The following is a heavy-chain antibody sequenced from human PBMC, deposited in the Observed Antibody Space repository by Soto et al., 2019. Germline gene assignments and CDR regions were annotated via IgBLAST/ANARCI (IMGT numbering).Heavy chain of an antibody. CDR3: AHTAGAGIVRGTIISLGWMDS. CDR2: IYWDDDK. CDR1: GFSPTISGVG. J-gene: IGHJ4*02. Sequence: QITLKESGPPLVKPTQALTLTCTFSGFSPTISGVGVGWIRQPPGKALEWLALIYWDDDKRYNPSLESRLTINRDFSKNQVELTITNMDPVETDTYFCAHTAGAGIVRGTIISLGWMDSWGQGALVTVSS. V-gene: IGHV2-5*02. D-gene: IGHD3-10*01.